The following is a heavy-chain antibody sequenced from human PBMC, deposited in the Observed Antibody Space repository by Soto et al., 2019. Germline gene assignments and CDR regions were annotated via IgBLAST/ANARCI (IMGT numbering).Heavy chain of an antibody. CDR3: ARWVSVGYEILDY. CDR1: GFTFSTYS. Sequence: GGSLRLSCAASGFTFSTYSMNWVRQAPGKGLEWVSYITSSSTTIYYADSVKGRFTVSRDNAKNSLFLQMNSLRDEDTAVYYCARWVSVGYEILDYWGPGTLLTVSS. CDR2: ITSSSTTI. V-gene: IGHV3-48*02. J-gene: IGHJ4*02. D-gene: IGHD5-12*01.